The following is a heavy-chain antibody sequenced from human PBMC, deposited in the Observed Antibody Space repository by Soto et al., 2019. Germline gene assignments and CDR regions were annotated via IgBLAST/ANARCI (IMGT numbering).Heavy chain of an antibody. V-gene: IGHV3-30*18. Sequence: QVQLVESGGGVVQPGRSLRLSCAASGFTFSSHGMHWVRQAPGKGLEWVAVMSSDGSNKKYRDSVKGRFTISRDNSKNTLYLQMNSLRTEDTGVYYCAKDSWELLYYYYGIDVWGQGTTVTVSS. CDR3: AKDSWELLYYYYGIDV. CDR1: GFTFSSHG. D-gene: IGHD1-26*01. J-gene: IGHJ6*02. CDR2: MSSDGSNK.